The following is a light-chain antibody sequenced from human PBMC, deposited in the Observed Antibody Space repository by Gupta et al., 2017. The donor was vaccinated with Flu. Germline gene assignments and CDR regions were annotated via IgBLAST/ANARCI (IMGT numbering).Light chain of an antibody. CDR1: SSDVGGYDY. J-gene: IGLJ1*01. CDR3: SSYTSSGTYV. V-gene: IGLV2-14*01. CDR2: EVS. Sequence: QSALTQPASVSGSPGQSITISCTGTSSDVGGYDYVSWYQQHPGKAPKFVIYEVSNRPSGVSNRFSGSKSGNTASLTTSGLQAEDEADYYCSSYTSSGTYVFGTGTEVTVL.